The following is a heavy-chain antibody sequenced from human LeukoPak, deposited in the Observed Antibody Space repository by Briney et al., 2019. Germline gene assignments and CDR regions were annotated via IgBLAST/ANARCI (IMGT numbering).Heavy chain of an antibody. CDR3: ARVSRYSYGYEHYYYGMDV. V-gene: IGHV3-48*03. Sequence: QPGGSLRLSCVVSGFTFKTHDMTWVRQAPGKGLEWVSYISSSGSTIYYADSVKGRFTISRDNAKNSLYLQMNSLRAEDTAVYYCARVSRYSYGYEHYYYGMDVWGKGTTVTVSS. D-gene: IGHD5-18*01. CDR1: GFTFKTHD. J-gene: IGHJ6*04. CDR2: ISSSGSTI.